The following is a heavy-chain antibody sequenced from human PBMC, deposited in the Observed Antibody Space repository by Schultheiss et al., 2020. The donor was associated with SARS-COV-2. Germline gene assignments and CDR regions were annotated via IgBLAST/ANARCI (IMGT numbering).Heavy chain of an antibody. Sequence: GESLKISCAASGFTLDDYAMSWVRQGPGKGLEWVAVISYDGSNKYYADSVKGRFTISRDNAKNTLYLQMTVLRVEDTAVYYCVSGDSRDKWGQGTLVTVSS. J-gene: IGHJ4*02. V-gene: IGHV3-30*03. CDR3: VSGDSRDK. CDR2: ISYDGSNK. D-gene: IGHD2-21*01. CDR1: GFTLDDYA.